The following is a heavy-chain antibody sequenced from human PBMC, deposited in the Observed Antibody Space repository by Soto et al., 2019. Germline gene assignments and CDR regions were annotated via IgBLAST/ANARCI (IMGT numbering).Heavy chain of an antibody. Sequence: SVKVSCKASGFTFTSSAVQWVRQARGQRLEWIGWIVVGSGNTNYAQKFQERVTITRDMSTSTAYMELSSLRSEDTAVYYCAAGPGVRGVTMYYFDYWGQGTLVTVSS. CDR3: AAGPGVRGVTMYYFDY. J-gene: IGHJ4*02. CDR1: GFTFTSSA. CDR2: IVVGSGNT. V-gene: IGHV1-58*01. D-gene: IGHD3-10*01.